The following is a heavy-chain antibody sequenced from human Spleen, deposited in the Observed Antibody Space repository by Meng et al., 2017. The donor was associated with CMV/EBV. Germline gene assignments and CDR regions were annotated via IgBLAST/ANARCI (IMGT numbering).Heavy chain of an antibody. V-gene: IGHV3-30*03. CDR3: ARGGHQPGGLDY. D-gene: IGHD2-2*01. Sequence: GESLKISCAASGFTFSSYSMNWVRQAPGKGLEWVAVISYDGNDRYYADSVRGRFTISSDSSKNILYLQMNSLRTEDTAIYYCARGGHQPGGLDYWGQGTLVTVSS. CDR2: ISYDGNDR. CDR1: GFTFSSYS. J-gene: IGHJ4*02.